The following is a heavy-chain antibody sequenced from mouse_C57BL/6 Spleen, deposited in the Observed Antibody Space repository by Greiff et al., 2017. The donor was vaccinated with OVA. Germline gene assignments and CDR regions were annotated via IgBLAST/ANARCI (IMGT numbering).Heavy chain of an antibody. D-gene: IGHD3-2*02. V-gene: IGHV1-69*01. CDR2: IDPSDSYT. CDR3: ARGGTAQAPFGY. J-gene: IGHJ3*01. Sequence: QVQLQQPGAELVMPGASVKLSCKASGYTFTSYWMHWVKQRPGQGLEWIGEIDPSDSYTNYNQKFKGKSTLTVDKSSSTAYMQLSSLTSEDSAVYYCARGGTAQAPFGYWGQGTLFTVSA. CDR1: GYTFTSYW.